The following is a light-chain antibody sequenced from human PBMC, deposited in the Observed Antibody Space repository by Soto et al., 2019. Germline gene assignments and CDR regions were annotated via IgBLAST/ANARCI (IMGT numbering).Light chain of an antibody. CDR3: QQRSDWPWT. V-gene: IGKV3-11*01. J-gene: IGKJ1*01. CDR2: DVS. CDR1: QSVSSY. Sequence: EILFAQSPGTLSLSPGERVTLSRRASQSVSSYLAWYQQKPGQAPRLLVYDVSNRAAGIPTRFSGGGSGTDLTLTISNVEPEDFAVYYCQQRSDWPWTFGQGTKVDI.